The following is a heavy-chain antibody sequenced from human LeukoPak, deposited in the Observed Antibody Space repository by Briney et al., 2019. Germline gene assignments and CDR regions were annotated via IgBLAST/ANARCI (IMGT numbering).Heavy chain of an antibody. CDR3: ARTRQRAAPRYGLGSYSPRWFDP. CDR1: GGSFSGYY. V-gene: IGHV4-34*01. J-gene: IGHJ5*02. CDR2: INHSGST. D-gene: IGHD3-10*01. Sequence: SETLSLTCAVYGGSFSGYYWSWIRQPPGKGLEWIGEINHSGSTNYNPSLKSRVTISVDTSKNQFSLKLSSVTAADTAVYYCARTRQRAAPRYGLGSYSPRWFDPWGQGTLVTVSS.